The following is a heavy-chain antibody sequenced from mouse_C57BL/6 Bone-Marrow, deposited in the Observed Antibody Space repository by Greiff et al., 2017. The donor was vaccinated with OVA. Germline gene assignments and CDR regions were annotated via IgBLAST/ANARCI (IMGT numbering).Heavy chain of an antibody. D-gene: IGHD1-1*02. Sequence: VQLQQSGPELVKPGASVKISCKASGYSFTGYYMNWVKQSPEKSLEWIGELNPSTGGTTYNQKFKAKATLTVDKSSSTAYMQLKSLTSEDSGVYYCARGGASPFAYWGQGTRVTVSA. J-gene: IGHJ3*01. V-gene: IGHV1-42*01. CDR1: GYSFTGYY. CDR3: ARGGASPFAY. CDR2: LNPSTGGT.